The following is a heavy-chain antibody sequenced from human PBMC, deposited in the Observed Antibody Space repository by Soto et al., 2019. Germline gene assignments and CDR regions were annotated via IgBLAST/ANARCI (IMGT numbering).Heavy chain of an antibody. CDR1: GDSVSTNSAT. V-gene: IGHV6-1*01. Sequence: SQTLSLTCAISGDSVSTNSATWDCNRQSPSRGLEWLGRTYYRSNWYTDYAVSVKGRITISPDTSNNQLSLQLNSVTPDDTAVYYCARLIGNSWLDSWGQGTLVTVSS. CDR3: ARLIGNSWLDS. J-gene: IGHJ5*01. D-gene: IGHD2-8*01. CDR2: TYYRSNWYT.